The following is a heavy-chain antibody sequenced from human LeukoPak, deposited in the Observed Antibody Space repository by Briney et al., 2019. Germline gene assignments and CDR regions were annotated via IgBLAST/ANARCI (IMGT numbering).Heavy chain of an antibody. CDR3: ASMYCSSTSCYVFDY. Sequence: GGSLRLSCAASGFTFSDYYMSWIRQAPGKGLEWVSYISSSSYTNYADSVKGRFTISRDNAKNSLYLQMNSLGAEDTAVYYCASMYCSSTSCYVFDYWGQGTLVTVSS. CDR2: ISSSSYT. D-gene: IGHD2-2*01. CDR1: GFTFSDYY. V-gene: IGHV3-11*06. J-gene: IGHJ4*02.